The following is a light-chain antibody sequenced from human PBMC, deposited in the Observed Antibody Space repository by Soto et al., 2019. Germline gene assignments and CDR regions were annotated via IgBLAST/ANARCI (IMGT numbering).Light chain of an antibody. CDR1: QSGSSSS. V-gene: IGKV3-20*01. J-gene: IGKJ5*01. CDR2: GAS. Sequence: EIVLTQSPGTLSLSPGERATLSCRASQSGSSSSLAWYQQKPGQAPRLLIYGASSRATGIPDRFSGSGSGTDFTLTISRLEPEDFAVYYCQQYGSSPPITFGQGTRLEIK. CDR3: QQYGSSPPIT.